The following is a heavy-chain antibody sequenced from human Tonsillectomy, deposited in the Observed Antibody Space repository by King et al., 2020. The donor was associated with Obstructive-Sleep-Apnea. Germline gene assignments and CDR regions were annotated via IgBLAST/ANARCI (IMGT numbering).Heavy chain of an antibody. Sequence: VQLQESGPGLVKPSETLSLTCTVSGYSISSGHYWGWVRQPPGKGLEWIGTIYHSGSTYYNPPLKSRVPISVDTSKNQFSLTLCSVTAADTAVFHCARGRAQTGTAGHFFDHWGQGTLVTVSS. CDR3: ARGRAQTGTAGHFFDH. D-gene: IGHD1-7*01. V-gene: IGHV4-38-2*02. CDR2: IYHSGST. CDR1: GYSISSGHY. J-gene: IGHJ4*02.